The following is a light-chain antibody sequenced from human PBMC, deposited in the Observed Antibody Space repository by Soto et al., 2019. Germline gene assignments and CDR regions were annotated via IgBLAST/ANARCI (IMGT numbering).Light chain of an antibody. Sequence: EIVLTQSPATLSLSPGERATLSCRASQSVSSYLAWYQQKPGQAPRLLIYDASNRATGIPARFSGSGSGTVFTLTISSLEPEDFAVYYCQQRSNRPPGLTFGGGTKVDIK. V-gene: IGKV3-11*01. CDR1: QSVSSY. CDR3: QQRSNRPPGLT. J-gene: IGKJ4*01. CDR2: DAS.